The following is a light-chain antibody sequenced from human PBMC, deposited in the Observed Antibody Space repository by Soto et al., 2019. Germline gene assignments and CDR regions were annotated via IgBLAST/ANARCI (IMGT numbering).Light chain of an antibody. CDR3: QQSYNTWT. J-gene: IGKJ1*01. Sequence: DIQMTQSPSSLSASVGDRVTIACRASQSIRSNLNWYQQKPGIVPKLLVYATSSLQTGVPSRFSGSGSGTDFTLTISSLQPEDSATYYCQQSYNTWTLGQVTKVEIK. CDR2: ATS. V-gene: IGKV1-39*01. CDR1: QSIRSN.